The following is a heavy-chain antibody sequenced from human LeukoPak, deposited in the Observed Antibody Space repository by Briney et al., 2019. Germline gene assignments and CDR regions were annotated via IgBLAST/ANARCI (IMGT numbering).Heavy chain of an antibody. V-gene: IGHV3-30-3*01. CDR1: GFTFSSYA. Sequence: GGSLRLSCAASGFTFSSYAMHWVRQAPGKGLEWVAVISYDGSNKYYADSVKGRFTISRDNSKNTLYLQMNSLRAEDTAVYYCAREKDEYQLLYFDYWGQGTLVTVSS. J-gene: IGHJ4*02. D-gene: IGHD2-2*01. CDR3: AREKDEYQLLYFDY. CDR2: ISYDGSNK.